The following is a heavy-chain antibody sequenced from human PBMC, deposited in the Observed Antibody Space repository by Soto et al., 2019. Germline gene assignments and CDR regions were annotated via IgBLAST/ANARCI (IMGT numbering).Heavy chain of an antibody. CDR1: GYTFTSYA. J-gene: IGHJ6*03. CDR2: INAGNGNT. V-gene: IGHV1-3*01. CDR3: ARDPHCDVCNSYSMDV. Sequence: ASVKSSCSAAGYTFTSYAIHWVRQAPEQRLEWMGWINAGNGNTKYSQKFQGRVTITRDTSASTAYMELSSLRSEDTAVYYCARDPHCDVCNSYSMDVWGKGTTVTLSS. D-gene: IGHD2-8*01.